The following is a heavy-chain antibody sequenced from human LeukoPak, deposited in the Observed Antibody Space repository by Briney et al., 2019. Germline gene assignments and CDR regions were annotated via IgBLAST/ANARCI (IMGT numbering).Heavy chain of an antibody. CDR2: SIPILGIA. CDR1: GGTFISYA. CDR3: ASTPVAVAGQTYYYYGMDV. V-gene: IGHV1-69*04. Sequence: SVKVSCKASGGTFISYAISWVRQAPGQGLEWMGRSIPILGIANYAQKFQGRVTTTADKDTSTAYMELSSMRSEDTAVYYCASTPVAVAGQTYYYYGMDVWGQGTTVTVSS. D-gene: IGHD6-19*01. J-gene: IGHJ6*02.